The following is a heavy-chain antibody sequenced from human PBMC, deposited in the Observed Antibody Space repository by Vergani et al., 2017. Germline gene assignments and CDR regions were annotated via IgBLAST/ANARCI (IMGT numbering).Heavy chain of an antibody. V-gene: IGHV5-51*01. CDR2: IYPGDSEV. D-gene: IGHD3-10*01. J-gene: IGHJ3*01. Sequence: EKQLVQSGSETTKPGESLKISCQAFGYIFSNFWIGWVRQRPGRDLEWMGIIYPGDSEVKSNPTFRGQVIFSVDTSVNTAYLQWRSLQASDTATYFCASGGHGSENGGALQLWGQGTNITVSS. CDR1: GYIFSNFW. CDR3: ASGGHGSENGGALQL.